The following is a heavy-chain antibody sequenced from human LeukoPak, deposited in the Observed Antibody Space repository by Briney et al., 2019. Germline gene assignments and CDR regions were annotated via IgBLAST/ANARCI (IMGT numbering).Heavy chain of an antibody. Sequence: PSETLSLTCTVSGGSISSSSYYWGWIRQPPGKGLEWIGSIYYSGSTYYNPSLKSRVTISVDTSKNQFSLKLSSATAADTAVYYCARQGQWLSTFDYWGQGTLVTVSS. CDR1: GGSISSSSYY. J-gene: IGHJ4*02. CDR3: ARQGQWLSTFDY. CDR2: IYYSGST. V-gene: IGHV4-39*01. D-gene: IGHD6-19*01.